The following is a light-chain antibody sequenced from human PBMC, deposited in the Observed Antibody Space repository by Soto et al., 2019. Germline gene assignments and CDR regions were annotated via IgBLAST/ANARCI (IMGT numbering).Light chain of an antibody. CDR3: QPRSNWLFT. CDR1: QSVSSY. Sequence: EIVLTQSPATLSLSPGERATLSCRASQSVSSYLAWYQQKPGQAPRLLIYDASNRATGIPARFSGSGSGTDFTLTISSLQPEDFAVYYCQPRSNWLFTFGPGTTVDIK. V-gene: IGKV3-11*01. J-gene: IGKJ3*01. CDR2: DAS.